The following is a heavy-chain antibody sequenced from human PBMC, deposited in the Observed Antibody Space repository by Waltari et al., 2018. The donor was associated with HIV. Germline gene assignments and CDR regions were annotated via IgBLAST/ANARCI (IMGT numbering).Heavy chain of an antibody. CDR3: ARAVVVVPAAKVATLDY. J-gene: IGHJ4*02. CDR1: GGSISSGGSY. CDR2: IYYSGST. D-gene: IGHD2-2*01. Sequence: QVQLQESGPGLVTPSQTLSLTCTVSGGSISSGGSYCSWIRQHPGKGLEWIGYIYYSGSTYYNPSLKSRVTISVDTSKNQFSLKLSSVTAADTAVYYCARAVVVVPAAKVATLDYWGQGTLVTVSS. V-gene: IGHV4-31*03.